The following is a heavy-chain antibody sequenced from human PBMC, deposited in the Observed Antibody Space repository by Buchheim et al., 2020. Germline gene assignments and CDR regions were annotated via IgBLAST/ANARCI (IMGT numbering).Heavy chain of an antibody. CDR2: IKQDGSEK. V-gene: IGHV3-7*01. Sequence: EVQLVESGGGLVQPGGSLRLSCAASGFTFSSYWMTWVRQAPGKGLEWVANIKQDGSEKHYVASVKGRFTISRANAKNALYLQMNSLRAEDTAVYYCARDYNFWSGYLAYWGQGTL. D-gene: IGHD3-3*01. CDR1: GFTFSSYW. J-gene: IGHJ4*02. CDR3: ARDYNFWSGYLAY.